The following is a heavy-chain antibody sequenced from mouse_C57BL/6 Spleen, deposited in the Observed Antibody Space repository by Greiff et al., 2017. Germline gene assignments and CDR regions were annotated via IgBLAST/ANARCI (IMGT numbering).Heavy chain of an antibody. CDR2: ISYSGST. CDR1: GYSITSGYD. J-gene: IGHJ1*03. CDR3: ARSAYYSNWGYFDV. Sequence: EVKLVESGPGMVKPSQSLSLTCTVTGYSITSGYDWHWIRHFPGNKLEWMGYISYSGSTNYNPSLKSRISITHDTSKNHFFLKLNSVTTEDTATYDCARSAYYSNWGYFDVWGTGTTVTVSS. V-gene: IGHV3-1*01. D-gene: IGHD2-5*01.